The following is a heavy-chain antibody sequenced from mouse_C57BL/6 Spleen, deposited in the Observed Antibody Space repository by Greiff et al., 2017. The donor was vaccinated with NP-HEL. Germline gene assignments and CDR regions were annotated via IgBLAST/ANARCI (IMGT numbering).Heavy chain of an antibody. J-gene: IGHJ3*01. CDR3: ARDWDGGFAY. CDR2: INPGSGGT. D-gene: IGHD4-1*01. V-gene: IGHV1-54*01. CDR1: GYAFTNYL. Sequence: QVQLQQSGAELVRPGTSVKVSCKASGYAFTNYLIEWVKQRPGQGLEWIGVINPGSGGTNYNEKFKGKATLTADKSSSTAYMQLSSLTSEDSAVYFWARDWDGGFAYWGQGTLVTVSA.